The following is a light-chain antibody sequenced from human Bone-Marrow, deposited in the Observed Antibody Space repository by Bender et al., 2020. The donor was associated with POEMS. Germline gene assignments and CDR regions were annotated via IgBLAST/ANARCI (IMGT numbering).Light chain of an antibody. CDR2: QDN. CDR3: QAWDSSTVV. V-gene: IGLV3-1*01. CDR1: KLGDKA. Sequence: YEMTQPPSVSVSPGQTASITCSGEKLGDKAASWYQQKPGQSPVLVIYQDNKRPSGIPERFSGSNSGNTATLTISGTQAMDEADYYCQAWDSSTVVFGGGTKLTVL. J-gene: IGLJ2*01.